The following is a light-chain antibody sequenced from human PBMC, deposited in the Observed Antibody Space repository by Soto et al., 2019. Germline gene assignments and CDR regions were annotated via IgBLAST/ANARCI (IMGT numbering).Light chain of an antibody. CDR3: QQYAYSPVT. CDR2: GAS. J-gene: IGKJ1*01. CDR1: PSVSSTS. V-gene: IGKV3-20*01. Sequence: EIVLTQSPGTLSLSPGERATLSCRASPSVSSTSLAWYQQRPGQAPRLLIFGASSRATDIPDRFSGSGSGTDFTLTISRLEPEDFEVYYCQQYAYSPVTFGQGTKVEIK.